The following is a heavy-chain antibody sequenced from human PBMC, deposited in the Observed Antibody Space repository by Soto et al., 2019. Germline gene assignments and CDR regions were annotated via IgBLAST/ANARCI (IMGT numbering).Heavy chain of an antibody. CDR2: ISGSGGST. D-gene: IGHD3-10*01. Sequence: EVQLLESGGGLVQPGGSLRLSCAASGFTFRSYAMSWVRQAPGKGLEWVSAISGSGGSTYYADYVKGRFTISRDNSKNTRYLQMNSLRAEDTAVYYCAKGSHGSGRSGAYWGQGTLVTVSS. J-gene: IGHJ4*02. CDR3: AKGSHGSGRSGAY. CDR1: GFTFRSYA. V-gene: IGHV3-23*01.